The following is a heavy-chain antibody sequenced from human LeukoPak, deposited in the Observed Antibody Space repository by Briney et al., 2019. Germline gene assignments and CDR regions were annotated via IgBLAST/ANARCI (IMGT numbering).Heavy chain of an antibody. CDR1: GYTFTGYF. D-gene: IGHD6-13*01. J-gene: IGHJ4*02. Sequence: ASVKVSCKTSGYTFTGYFMHWVRQAPGQGLEWMGWINPNSGGTNYAQKFQGRVTMTRDTSISTAYMELSRLRSDDTAVYYCARAYSSTSETQFDYWGQGTLVTVSS. CDR3: ARAYSSTSETQFDY. CDR2: INPNSGGT. V-gene: IGHV1-2*02.